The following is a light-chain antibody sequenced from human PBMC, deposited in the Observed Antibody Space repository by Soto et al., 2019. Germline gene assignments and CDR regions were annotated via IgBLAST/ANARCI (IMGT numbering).Light chain of an antibody. V-gene: IGLV2-8*01. CDR1: SSDVGSSVF. J-gene: IGLJ2*01. CDR2: EVA. Sequence: QSALTQPPSASGSPGQSVTISCTGSSSDVGSSVFVSWYQQHPGKAPKLIIYEVAKRPSGVPDRFYGSKSANTASLTVSGLQVEYEADYYCSSYAGGDNLIFGGGTKLTVL. CDR3: SSYAGGDNLI.